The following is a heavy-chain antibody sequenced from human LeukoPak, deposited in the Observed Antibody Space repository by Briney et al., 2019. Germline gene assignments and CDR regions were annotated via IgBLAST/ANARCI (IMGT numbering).Heavy chain of an antibody. CDR3: ASQRLDSSGWD. Sequence: GGSLRLSCAASGFTFSSYSMNWVRQAPGKGLEWVSAISGSGGSTYYADSVRGRFTISRDNSKNTLYLQMNSLRAEDTAVYYCASQRLDSSGWDWGQGTLVTVSS. J-gene: IGHJ4*02. CDR1: GFTFSSYS. CDR2: ISGSGGST. D-gene: IGHD6-19*01. V-gene: IGHV3-23*01.